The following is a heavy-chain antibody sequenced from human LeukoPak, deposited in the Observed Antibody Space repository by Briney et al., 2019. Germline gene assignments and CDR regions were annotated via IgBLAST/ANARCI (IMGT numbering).Heavy chain of an antibody. CDR3: ARDLRGLWYSSSSQTSLGY. CDR2: ISVYNGNT. V-gene: IGHV1-18*01. D-gene: IGHD6-6*01. J-gene: IGHJ4*02. Sequence: GASVKVSCKASGYTFTSYGINWVRQAPGQGLEWMGWISVYNGNTNYAQKFRGRVTMTRDTSISTAYMELSRLRSDDTAVYYCARDLRGLWYSSSSQTSLGYWGQGTLVTVSS. CDR1: GYTFTSYG.